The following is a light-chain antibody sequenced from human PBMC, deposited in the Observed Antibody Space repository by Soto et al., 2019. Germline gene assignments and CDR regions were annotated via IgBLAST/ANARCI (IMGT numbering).Light chain of an antibody. CDR1: ESINGW. V-gene: IGKV1-5*01. Sequence: DIQMTQSPSTLSVSGGDRVTINCRSSESINGWLAWYQQKRGRAPRILIYDASKLEPGVPSRLSGSGSGAEYTLTISSLQPEDFATYFCQHYSSYPLPFGGGTKVEL. CDR3: QHYSSYPLP. CDR2: DAS. J-gene: IGKJ4*01.